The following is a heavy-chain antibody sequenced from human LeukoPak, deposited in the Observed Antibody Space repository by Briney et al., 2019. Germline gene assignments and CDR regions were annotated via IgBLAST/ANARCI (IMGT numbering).Heavy chain of an antibody. CDR1: GGSVTTTMYY. V-gene: IGHV4-39*01. CDR3: ARLLLHIHGANTFVS. D-gene: IGHD2/OR15-2a*01. CDR2: VYYRGIT. J-gene: IGHJ4*02. Sequence: PSETLSLTCSVSGGSVTTTMYYWGWVRQPPGKGLEWIGSVYYRGITYYNPSLKSRVTVSVDTSTNQVSLTLSSVTAADTGVYYCARLLLHIHGANTFVSWGQGSLVTVSS.